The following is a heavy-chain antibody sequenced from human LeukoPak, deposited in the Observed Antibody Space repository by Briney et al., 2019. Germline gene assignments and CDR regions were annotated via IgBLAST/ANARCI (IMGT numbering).Heavy chain of an antibody. CDR3: AHRTDLYSSSWYWGY. D-gene: IGHD6-13*01. CDR1: GFSLTASGGG. J-gene: IGHJ4*02. CDR2: VYWDDHK. Sequence: SGHTLAHPTQTLRLPCTFSGFSLTASGGGVGWVRQPSGKALEWLALVYWDDHKRYSPSLKSRLTITKDTSKNQVVLTMTNMYPVDTATYYCAHRTDLYSSSWYWGYWGRGTLVSVCS. V-gene: IGHV2-5*02.